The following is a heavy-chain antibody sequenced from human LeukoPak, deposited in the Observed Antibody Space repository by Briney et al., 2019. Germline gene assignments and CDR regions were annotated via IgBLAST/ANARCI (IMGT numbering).Heavy chain of an antibody. CDR2: ISYDGSNK. D-gene: IGHD3-22*01. V-gene: IGHV3-30-3*01. CDR3: ARVLNYYDSVGYYFSY. Sequence: PVGSLRLSCAASGFTFSYYAMNRVRQAPGKGLEWVAVISYDGSNKYYAGSVKGRFTISRDNSKITLFLQMNSLRAEDTAVYYCARVLNYYDSVGYYFSYWGQGTLVTVSS. CDR1: GFTFSYYA. J-gene: IGHJ4*02.